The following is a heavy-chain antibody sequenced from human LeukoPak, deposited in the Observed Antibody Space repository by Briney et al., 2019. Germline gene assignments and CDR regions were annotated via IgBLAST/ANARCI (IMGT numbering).Heavy chain of an antibody. D-gene: IGHD6-13*01. CDR2: IKQDGSEK. Sequence: GGSLRLSCVASGFTFSSYWMSWVRQAPGKGLEWVANIKQDGSEKYYVDSVKGRFTISRDNAKNSLYLQMNSLRAEDTAVYYCARLSSSWHVDYWGQGTLVTVSS. CDR3: ARLSSSWHVDY. V-gene: IGHV3-7*01. CDR1: GFTFSSYW. J-gene: IGHJ4*02.